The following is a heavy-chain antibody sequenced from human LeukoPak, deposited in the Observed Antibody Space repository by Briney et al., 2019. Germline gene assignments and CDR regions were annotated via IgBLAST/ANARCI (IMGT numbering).Heavy chain of an antibody. V-gene: IGHV3-74*01. J-gene: IGHJ5*02. CDR3: ARSKPYDSSGYYRLARKSVFLHP. CDR1: GFTFDDYA. Sequence: GGSLRLSCAASGFTFDDYAMHWVRQAPGKGLVWVSRINSDGSSTTYADSVKGRFTISRDNAKNTLYLQMNSLRAEDTAVYYCARSKPYDSSGYYRLARKSVFLHPWGQGTLVTVSS. D-gene: IGHD3-22*01. CDR2: INSDGSST.